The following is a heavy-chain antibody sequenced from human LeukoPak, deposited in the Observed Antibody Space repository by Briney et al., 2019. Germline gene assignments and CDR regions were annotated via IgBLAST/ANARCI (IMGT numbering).Heavy chain of an antibody. J-gene: IGHJ4*02. CDR3: ARQSYCSSTSSLVYFDY. Sequence: GESLKISCKGSGYSFTSYWIGWVRQMPGKGLEWMGIIYPGDSDTRYSPSFQGQVTISADRSISTAYLQWSSLKASDTAMYYCARQSYCSSTSSLVYFDYWGQGTLVTVSS. CDR1: GYSFTSYW. V-gene: IGHV5-51*01. CDR2: IYPGDSDT. D-gene: IGHD2-2*01.